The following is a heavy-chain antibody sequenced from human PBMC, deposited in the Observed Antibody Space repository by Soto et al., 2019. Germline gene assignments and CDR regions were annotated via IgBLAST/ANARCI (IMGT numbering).Heavy chain of an antibody. CDR1: GYTFTGYY. J-gene: IGHJ3*01. CDR3: ARDYYDGSASYGIEF. D-gene: IGHD3-16*01. CDR2: INPKSGGA. Sequence: QVHLVQSGAEVKKPGASVKVSCKASGYTFTGYYIHWVRQAPGQGLEWMGWINPKSGGANIAQKLQGCVTMTRDTTISTTYMEQSNLRSNDTAVYYCARDYYDGSASYGIEFWGQGTMVTVAS. V-gene: IGHV1-2*04.